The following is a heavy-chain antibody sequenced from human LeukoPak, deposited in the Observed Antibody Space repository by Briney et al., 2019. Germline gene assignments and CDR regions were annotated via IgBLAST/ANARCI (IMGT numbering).Heavy chain of an antibody. V-gene: IGHV4-39*01. D-gene: IGHD6-19*01. CDR1: GGSTSSISYC. CDR3: ARQEVAVAIGGP. Sequence: TSSETLSLTCTVSGGSTSSISYCGGWIRQPPGKGLEWIGSICYSGSTFYNPSLKSRVTLSVDTSKNQFSLKLSSVTAADTAVYYCARQEVAVAIGGPWGQGTLVTVSS. J-gene: IGHJ5*02. CDR2: ICYSGST.